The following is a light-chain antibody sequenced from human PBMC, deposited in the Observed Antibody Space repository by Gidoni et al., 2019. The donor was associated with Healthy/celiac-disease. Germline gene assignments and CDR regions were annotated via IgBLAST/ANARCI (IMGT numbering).Light chain of an antibody. CDR3: QQYGSSPPRYT. CDR2: GAS. CDR1: QSVSSSY. J-gene: IGKJ2*01. Sequence: EIVLTQSPGTLSLSPGERATLTCRASQSVSSSYLAWYQQKPGQAPRLLIYGASSRATVIPDRFSGSGSGTDFTLTISRLEPKDFAVYYCQQYGSSPPRYTFGQXTKLEIK. V-gene: IGKV3-20*01.